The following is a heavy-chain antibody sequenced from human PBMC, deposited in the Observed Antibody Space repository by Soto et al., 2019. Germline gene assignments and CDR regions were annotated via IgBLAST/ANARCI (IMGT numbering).Heavy chain of an antibody. J-gene: IGHJ4*02. Sequence: PSETLSLTCTVSGGCISSYYCSWIRQPPGKGLEWIGYIYYSGSTNYNPSLKSRVTISVDTSKNQFSLKLSSVTAADTAVYYCARTAHGDYYFDYWGQGTLVTVSS. CDR3: ARTAHGDYYFDY. CDR2: IYYSGST. D-gene: IGHD4-17*01. V-gene: IGHV4-59*01. CDR1: GGCISSYY.